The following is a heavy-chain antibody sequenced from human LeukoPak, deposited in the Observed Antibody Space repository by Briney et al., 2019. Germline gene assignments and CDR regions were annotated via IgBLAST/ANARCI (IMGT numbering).Heavy chain of an antibody. D-gene: IGHD2-2*01. Sequence: SETLSLTCTVSGYSISSGYYWAWIRQPPGKGLEWIGSIYHSGSTYYNPSLKSRVTISVDTSKNQFSLKLSSVTAADTAVYYCARVVRNFWLCTLDSFDIWGQGTMVTVSS. V-gene: IGHV4-38-2*02. CDR3: ARVVRNFWLCTLDSFDI. CDR2: IYHSGST. J-gene: IGHJ3*02. CDR1: GYSISSGYY.